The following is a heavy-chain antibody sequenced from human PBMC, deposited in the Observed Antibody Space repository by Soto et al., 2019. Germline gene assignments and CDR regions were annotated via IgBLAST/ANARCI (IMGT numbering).Heavy chain of an antibody. Sequence: TSETLSLTCTVSGGSISSSSYYWAWIRQPPGKGLEWIGNIYYTGSTYYNPSLKSRVTISVDTSKNQFSLQLSSVTAADTAVYYCAYSSSSNAFDIWGQGTMVTVSS. CDR3: AYSSSSNAFDI. CDR2: IYYTGST. CDR1: GGSISSSSYY. J-gene: IGHJ3*02. D-gene: IGHD6-13*01. V-gene: IGHV4-39*01.